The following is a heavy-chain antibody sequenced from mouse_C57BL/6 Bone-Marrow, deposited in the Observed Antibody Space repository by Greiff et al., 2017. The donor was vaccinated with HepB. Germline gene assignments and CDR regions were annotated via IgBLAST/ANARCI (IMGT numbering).Heavy chain of an antibody. J-gene: IGHJ4*01. CDR3: VRDKTTGGRYYAMDY. Sequence: EVQGVESGGGLVQPKGSLKLSCAASGFTFNTYAMHWVRQAPGKGLEWVARIRSKSSNYETYYADSVKDRFTISRDDSQSMLYLQMNNLKTEDTAMYYCVRDKTTGGRYYAMDYWGQGTSVTVSS. V-gene: IGHV10-3*01. CDR1: GFTFNTYA. D-gene: IGHD1-1*01. CDR2: IRSKSSNYET.